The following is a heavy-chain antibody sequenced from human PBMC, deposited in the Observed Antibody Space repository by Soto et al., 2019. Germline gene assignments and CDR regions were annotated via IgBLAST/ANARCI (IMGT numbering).Heavy chain of an antibody. J-gene: IGHJ6*02. D-gene: IGHD1-20*01. Sequence: SGPTLVNPTETLTLTCTLSGFSLTSPGMCVSWIRQPPGKALEWLALIERDDDDKYYSTSLKTRLTISKDTRKNQVVLTMANMDPADTGTYYCARSIRGPRRFNGMDVWGQGT. CDR2: IERDDDDK. CDR3: ARSIRGPRRFNGMDV. CDR1: GFSLTSPGMC. V-gene: IGHV2-70*13.